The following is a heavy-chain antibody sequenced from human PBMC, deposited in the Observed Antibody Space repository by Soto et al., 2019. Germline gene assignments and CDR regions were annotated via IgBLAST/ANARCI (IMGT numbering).Heavy chain of an antibody. V-gene: IGHV1-18*01. CDR3: ARFTMVRGALGGMDV. Sequence: QVQLVQSGAEVKEPGASVKVSCKASGYTFTSYGISWVRQAPGQGLEWMGWISAYNGNTNYAQKLQGRVTMTTDTSTSTAYMELSSLRSDDTAVYYCARFTMVRGALGGMDVWGQGTTVTVSS. D-gene: IGHD3-10*01. J-gene: IGHJ6*02. CDR1: GYTFTSYG. CDR2: ISAYNGNT.